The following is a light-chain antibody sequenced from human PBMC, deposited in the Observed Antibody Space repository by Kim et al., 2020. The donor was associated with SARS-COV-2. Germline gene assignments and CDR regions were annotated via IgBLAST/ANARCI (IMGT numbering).Light chain of an antibody. CDR2: DVS. CDR3: SSYTSSSTPV. Sequence: GQASTVASTGTSRDVGGYNYVSWYQQHPGKAPKLMIYDVSNRPSGVSSRFSGSKSGNTASLTISGLQAEDEADYYCSSYTSSSTPVFGGGTQLTVL. V-gene: IGLV2-14*03. CDR1: SRDVGGYNY. J-gene: IGLJ2*01.